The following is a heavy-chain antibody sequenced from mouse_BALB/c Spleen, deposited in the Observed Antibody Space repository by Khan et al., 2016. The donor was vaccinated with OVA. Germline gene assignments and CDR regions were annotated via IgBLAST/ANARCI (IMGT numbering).Heavy chain of an antibody. CDR2: ISYSGVT. V-gene: IGHV3-2*02. D-gene: IGHD1-1*01. CDR3: ARGNYYGYYFDY. CDR1: GYSITSGYA. J-gene: IGHJ2*01. Sequence: EVQLVESGPGLVKPSQSLSLTCTVTGYSITSGYAWNWIRQFPGNKLEWMGYISYSGVTSYTPSLKSRISITRDTSKNQFFLQLNSETTEDTATYCCARGNYYGYYFDYWGQGTTLTVSS.